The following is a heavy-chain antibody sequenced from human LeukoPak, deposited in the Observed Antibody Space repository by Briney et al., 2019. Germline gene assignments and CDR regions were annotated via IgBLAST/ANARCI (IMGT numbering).Heavy chain of an antibody. Sequence: PETLSLTCTVSGGSVSSGSYYWSWIRQPPGKGLEWIGYIYYSGSTNYNPSLKSRVTISVDTSKNQFSLKLSSVTAADTAVYYCARDLREGSVSYYRDYYYYGMDVWGPGTTVTVSS. CDR3: ARDLREGSVSYYRDYYYYGMDV. CDR2: IYYSGST. V-gene: IGHV4-61*01. D-gene: IGHD3-10*01. J-gene: IGHJ6*02. CDR1: GGSVSSGSYY.